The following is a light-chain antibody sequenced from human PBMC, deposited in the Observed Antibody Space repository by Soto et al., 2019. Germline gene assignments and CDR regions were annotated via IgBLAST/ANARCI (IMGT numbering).Light chain of an antibody. CDR3: QQYTKAPLT. CDR1: QSVSSN. J-gene: IGKJ1*01. Sequence: EIVMTQSPATLSVSPGGRATLSCRASQSVSSNLAWYQQKPGQAPRLVIYGASNRATGVPDRFTASGSGTDFTLTISRLEPEDFAVYYCQQYTKAPLTFGQGTKVDIK. CDR2: GAS. V-gene: IGKV3D-15*02.